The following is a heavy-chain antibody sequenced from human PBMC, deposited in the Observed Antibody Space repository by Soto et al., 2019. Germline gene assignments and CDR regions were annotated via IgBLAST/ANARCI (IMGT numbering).Heavy chain of an antibody. V-gene: IGHV1-3*01. CDR2: INAGNGNT. CDR1: GYTFTSYA. CDR3: AKGSPDSRGYHFFFDY. D-gene: IGHD3-22*01. J-gene: IGHJ4*02. Sequence: ASVKVSCKASGYTFTSYAMHWVRQAPGQRLEWMRWINAGNGNTKYSQKFQGRVTITRDTSASTAYMELSSLRAEDTAVYYCAKGSPDSRGYHFFFDYWGQGTLVTVSS.